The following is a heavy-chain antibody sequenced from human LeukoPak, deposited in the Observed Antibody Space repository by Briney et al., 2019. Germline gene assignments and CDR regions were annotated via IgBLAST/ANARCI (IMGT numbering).Heavy chain of an antibody. CDR1: GFTFRLFG. V-gene: IGHV3-30*02. D-gene: IGHD2-21*02. Sequence: GGSLRLSCAASGFTFRLFGMHWVRQAPGKGLEWVSFIRFDGSNTYHADSVKGRFTISRDNSKNTLYLQMNSLTSEDTAVYYCAKVTTDILIADSWGQGTLVTVSS. CDR2: IRFDGSNT. J-gene: IGHJ4*02. CDR3: AKVTTDILIADS.